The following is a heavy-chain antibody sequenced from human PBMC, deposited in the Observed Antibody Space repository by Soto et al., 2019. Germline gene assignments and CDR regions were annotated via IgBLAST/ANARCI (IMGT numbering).Heavy chain of an antibody. D-gene: IGHD2-2*01. CDR1: GGTFSSYS. CDR2: IIPIFGTA. J-gene: IGHJ5*02. Sequence: SVKVSCKASGGTFSSYSISWVRQAPGQGLEWMGGIIPIFGTANYAQKFQGRVTITADKSTSTAYMELSSLRSEDTAVYYCARSGGYQLPPSPWGQGTLVTVSS. CDR3: ARSGGYQLPPSP. V-gene: IGHV1-69*06.